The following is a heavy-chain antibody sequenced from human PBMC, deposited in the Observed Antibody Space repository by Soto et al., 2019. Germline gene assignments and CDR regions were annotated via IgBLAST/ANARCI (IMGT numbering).Heavy chain of an antibody. CDR2: ISGSGATT. CDR1: GFTFSNYA. J-gene: IGHJ4*02. Sequence: EVQLLESGGGLVQPGGSLRLSCAASGFTFSNYAMIWVRQAPGKGLEWVSSISGSGATTYYADSVKGRFTISRDNSKPTLYLQMNSLRAEDTAVYYCAKDSLYYDGSALRKGLDYWGQGTLVTVSS. D-gene: IGHD3-10*01. CDR3: AKDSLYYDGSALRKGLDY. V-gene: IGHV3-23*01.